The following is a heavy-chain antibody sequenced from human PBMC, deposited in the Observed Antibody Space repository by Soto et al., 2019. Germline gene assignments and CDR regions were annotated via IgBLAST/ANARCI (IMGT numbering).Heavy chain of an antibody. V-gene: IGHV4-4*02. D-gene: IGHD3-10*01. CDR1: GGSISSSNW. Sequence: QVQLQESGPGLVKPSGTLSLTCAVSGGSISSSNWWSWVRQPPGKGLEWIGEIYHSGNTNYNPSLKSRVTMAVDKARNQFSLKLSSVTAADTAVYYCAGRWGEGRVDYWGQGTLVTVSS. J-gene: IGHJ4*02. CDR3: AGRWGEGRVDY. CDR2: IYHSGNT.